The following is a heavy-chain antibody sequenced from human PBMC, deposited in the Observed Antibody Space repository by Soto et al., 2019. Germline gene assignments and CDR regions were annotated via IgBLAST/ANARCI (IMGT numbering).Heavy chain of an antibody. J-gene: IGHJ5*02. CDR1: GYTFTSYG. V-gene: IGHV1-18*04. CDR2: ISAYNGNT. CDR3: ARGRGPYCGGDCYPNCFDP. D-gene: IGHD2-21*02. Sequence: ASVKVSCKASGYTFTSYGISWVRQAPGQGLEWMGWISAYNGNTNYAQKLQGRVTMTTDTSTSTAYMELRSLRSDDTAVYYCARGRGPYCGGDCYPNCFDPWGQGTLVTVSS.